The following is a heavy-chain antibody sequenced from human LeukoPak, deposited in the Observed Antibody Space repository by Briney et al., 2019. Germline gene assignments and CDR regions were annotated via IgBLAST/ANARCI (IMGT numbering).Heavy chain of an antibody. Sequence: SETLSLTCTVSDGTISSYYWSWIRQPPGKGLEWLGYIYYSGSTNYKSSLKSRVTISVDTSKNQFSLKLSSVTAADTAVYYCARRRTYYYDSSGYPNFDYWGQGTLVTVSS. CDR2: IYYSGST. D-gene: IGHD3-22*01. V-gene: IGHV4-59*01. CDR1: DGTISSYY. J-gene: IGHJ4*02. CDR3: ARRRTYYYDSSGYPNFDY.